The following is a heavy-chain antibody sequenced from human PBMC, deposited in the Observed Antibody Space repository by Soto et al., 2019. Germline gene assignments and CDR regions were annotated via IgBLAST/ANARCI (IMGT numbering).Heavy chain of an antibody. Sequence: EVQLVESGGGWVQPGGSLRLSCAASGFSVSSNYMTWVRQAPGKGLEWVSVIYSDGTTYYTESVKGYFTISRDNSKNAVYLQRSNLRAEDTAVYSCAGDRSDILPGRVDYWGQGSLVTVSS. CDR2: IYSDGTT. CDR3: AGDRSDILPGRVDY. V-gene: IGHV3-66*01. CDR1: GFSVSSNY. J-gene: IGHJ4*02. D-gene: IGHD3-9*01.